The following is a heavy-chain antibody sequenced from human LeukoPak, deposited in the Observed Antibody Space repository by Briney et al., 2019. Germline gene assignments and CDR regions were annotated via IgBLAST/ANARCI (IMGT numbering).Heavy chain of an antibody. Sequence: GGSLRLSCAASGFTFSSYWMSWVRQAPGKGLEWVANIKQDGSEKYYVDSVKGRFTISRDNAKNSLYLQMNSLRAEDTAVYYCAALRRDIAARQRGYIAGVDLYYYYYMDVWGKGTTVTVSS. CDR3: AALRRDIAARQRGYIAGVDLYYYYYMDV. D-gene: IGHD6-6*01. CDR1: GFTFSSYW. V-gene: IGHV3-7*03. CDR2: IKQDGSEK. J-gene: IGHJ6*03.